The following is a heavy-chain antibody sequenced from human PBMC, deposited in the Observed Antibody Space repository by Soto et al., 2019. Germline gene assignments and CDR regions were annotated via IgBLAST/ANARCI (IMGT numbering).Heavy chain of an antibody. CDR2: IYHSGST. V-gene: IGHV4-59*03. D-gene: IGHD2-21*01. J-gene: IGHJ5*01. Sequence: SETLSLTCTVSGGSINKNYWGWIRQSPGKGLEWIGHIYHSGSTKYNSSLKSRVVISIDASRNQFSLRLTSVTAADTAIYYCAIIVGAHGSKNWFLSSGPGALLSLS. CDR1: GGSINKNY. CDR3: AIIVGAHGSKNWFLS.